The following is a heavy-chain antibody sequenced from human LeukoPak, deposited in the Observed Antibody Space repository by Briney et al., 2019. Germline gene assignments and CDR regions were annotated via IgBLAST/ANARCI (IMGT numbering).Heavy chain of an antibody. D-gene: IGHD6-19*01. CDR2: ISSSSSYI. J-gene: IGHJ5*02. CDR3: ARDSSGWSDWFDP. CDR1: GFTFSDYT. Sequence: HGGSLRLSCAASGFTFSDYTINWVRQTPGKGLEWVSSISSSSSYIYYADSVKGRFTISRDNAKNSLYLQMNSLRAEDTATYYCARDSSGWSDWFDPWGQGTLVTVSS. V-gene: IGHV3-21*01.